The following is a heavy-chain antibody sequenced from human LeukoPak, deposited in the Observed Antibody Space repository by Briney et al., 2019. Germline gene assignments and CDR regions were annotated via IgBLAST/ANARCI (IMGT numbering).Heavy chain of an antibody. Sequence: GGSLRLSCAASRFTFSSYWMHWVRQAPGKGLVWVSRINSDGSSTSYADSVKGRFTISRDNAKNTLYLQMNSLRAEDTAVYYCASHRGADSSGWYYYYYGMDVWGQGTTVTVSS. CDR3: ASHRGADSSGWYYYYYGMDV. CDR1: RFTFSSYW. D-gene: IGHD6-19*01. CDR2: INSDGSST. J-gene: IGHJ6*02. V-gene: IGHV3-74*01.